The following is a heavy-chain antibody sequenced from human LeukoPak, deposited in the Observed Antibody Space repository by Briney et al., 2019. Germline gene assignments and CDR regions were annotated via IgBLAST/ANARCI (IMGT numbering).Heavy chain of an antibody. V-gene: IGHV1-18*01. D-gene: IGHD3-22*01. Sequence: GASVKVSCKTSGNTFTNNGISWVRPAPGQGLEWMGWISAYNGHTNYAQKFRDRVTMTTDTSTSTAYMELTSLRSDDTAVYYCARGGHRRYYYDCSGRENAFDIWGQGPIVSVSS. CDR3: ARGGHRRYYYDCSGRENAFDI. CDR1: GNTFTNNG. J-gene: IGHJ3*02. CDR2: ISAYNGHT.